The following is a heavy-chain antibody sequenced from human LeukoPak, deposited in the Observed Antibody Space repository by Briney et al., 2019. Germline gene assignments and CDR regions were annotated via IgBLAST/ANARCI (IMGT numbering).Heavy chain of an antibody. CDR1: GFIFSSYA. CDR2: ISGSGSST. J-gene: IGHJ4*02. V-gene: IGHV3-23*01. Sequence: GGSLRLSCAASGFIFSSYAMSWVRQAPGKGLEWVSSISGSGSSTYYADSVKGRFTISRDNSKNTLYLQMNSLRAEDTAVYYCANYGDYFFFGEENDYWGQGTPVTVSS. CDR3: ANYGDYFFFGEENDY. D-gene: IGHD4-17*01.